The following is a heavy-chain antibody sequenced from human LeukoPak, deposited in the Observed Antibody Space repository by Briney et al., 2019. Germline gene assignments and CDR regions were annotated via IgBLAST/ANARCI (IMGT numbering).Heavy chain of an antibody. CDR3: ARSTPSLYGDTPSAFDI. V-gene: IGHV4-30-4*01. D-gene: IGHD4-17*01. Sequence: PSETLSLTCTVSGGSISSGDYYWSWIRQPPGKGLEWIGYIYYSGSTYYNPSLKSRVTISVDTSKNQFSLKLSSVTAADTAVYYCARSTPSLYGDTPSAFDIWGQGTMVTASS. CDR1: GGSISSGDYY. CDR2: IYYSGST. J-gene: IGHJ3*02.